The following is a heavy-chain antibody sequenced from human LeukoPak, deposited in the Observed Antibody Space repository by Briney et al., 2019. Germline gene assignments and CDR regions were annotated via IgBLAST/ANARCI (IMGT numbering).Heavy chain of an antibody. Sequence: GGSLKLSGAASGFTFSSYWMHWVRQVPGKGLVWVSRINSDGSSTSYADSVKGRFTISRDNAKNTLYLQMNSLRAEDTAVYYCARGPHYYDKSVAFDIWGQGTMVTVSS. J-gene: IGHJ3*02. CDR2: INSDGSST. CDR3: ARGPHYYDKSVAFDI. V-gene: IGHV3-74*01. D-gene: IGHD3-22*01. CDR1: GFTFSSYW.